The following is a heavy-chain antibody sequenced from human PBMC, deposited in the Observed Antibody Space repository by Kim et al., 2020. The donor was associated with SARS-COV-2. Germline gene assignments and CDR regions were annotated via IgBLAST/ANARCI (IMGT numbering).Heavy chain of an antibody. CDR3: ARDGYYYDSSGYKIELLIDY. CDR2: IWYDGSNK. CDR1: GFTFSSYG. V-gene: IGHV3-33*01. Sequence: GGSLRLSCAASGFTFSSYGMHWVRQAPGKGLEWVAVIWYDGSNKYYADSVKGRFTISRDNSKNTLYLQMNSLRAEDTAVYYCARDGYYYDSSGYKIELLIDYWGQGTLVTVSS. J-gene: IGHJ4*02. D-gene: IGHD3-22*01.